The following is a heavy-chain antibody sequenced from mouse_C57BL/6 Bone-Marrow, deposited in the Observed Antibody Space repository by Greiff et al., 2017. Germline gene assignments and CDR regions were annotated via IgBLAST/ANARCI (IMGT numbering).Heavy chain of an antibody. CDR3: ARHSRWLRPVDFDG. CDR2: ISSGGSYT. J-gene: IGHJ1*03. Sequence: EVHLVESGGDLVKPGGSLKLSCAASGFTFSSYGMSWVRQTPAKRLEWVATISSGGSYTSYPDSVKGRFTISRDNAKNTLYLQMSSLKSEDTAMYDCARHSRWLRPVDFDGWGTGTTVTGSS. V-gene: IGHV5-6*01. CDR1: GFTFSSYG. D-gene: IGHD2-2*01.